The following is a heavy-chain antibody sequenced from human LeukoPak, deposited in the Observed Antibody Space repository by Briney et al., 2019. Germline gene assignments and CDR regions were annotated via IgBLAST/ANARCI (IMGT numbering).Heavy chain of an antibody. CDR1: DGSSSSYY. CDR2: INHSGST. CDR3: GGGGTIAAAGVDY. Sequence: SETLSLTCAVYDGSSSSYYWSWIRQPPGKGLEWIGEINHSGSTNYNPSLKSRVSISVDTSKNQFSLKLSSVTAADTAVYYCGGGGTIAAAGVDYWGHGTLVTVSS. V-gene: IGHV4-34*01. J-gene: IGHJ4*01. D-gene: IGHD6-13*01.